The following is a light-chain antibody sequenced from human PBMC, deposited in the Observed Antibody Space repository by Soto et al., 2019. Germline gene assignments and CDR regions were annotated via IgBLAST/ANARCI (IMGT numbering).Light chain of an antibody. CDR1: QGIRND. CDR3: LQDYNYPYT. V-gene: IGKV1-6*01. Sequence: AIQMTQSPSSLSASVGDRVSITCRASQGIRNDLGWYQQKPGKAPKLLIYAASSLQSGVPSRFSGSGSGADFTLTISSLQPEDFATYYCLQDYNYPYTFGQGTKVDIK. J-gene: IGKJ2*01. CDR2: AAS.